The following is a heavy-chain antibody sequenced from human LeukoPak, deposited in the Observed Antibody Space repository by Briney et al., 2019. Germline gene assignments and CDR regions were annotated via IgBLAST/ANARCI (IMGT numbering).Heavy chain of an antibody. V-gene: IGHV3-30*02. CDR3: ARDATAAAFGPVDP. J-gene: IGHJ5*02. CDR2: IRYDGSNK. Sequence: GGSLRLSCAASGFTFSSYGMHWVRQAPGKGLEWVSFIRYDGSNKYYADSEKGRFTISRDNSKTTLYLQMNSLRAEDTAVYYCARDATAAAFGPVDPWGQGTLVTVSS. CDR1: GFTFSSYG. D-gene: IGHD6-13*01.